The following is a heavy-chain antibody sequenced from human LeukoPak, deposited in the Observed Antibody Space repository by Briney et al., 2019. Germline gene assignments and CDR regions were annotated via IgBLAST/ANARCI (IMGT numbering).Heavy chain of an antibody. Sequence: GESLQISCQGSGSSFTSYWIGWVRPMPGKGLEWMGIIYPGDSDTRYSPSLDGQVTISADKSVSTTYLQWSSLQASDTAMYYCARPSSLYGGTSEDYWGQGTLVTVSS. CDR1: GSSFTSYW. J-gene: IGHJ4*02. D-gene: IGHD4-23*01. CDR3: ARPSSLYGGTSEDY. V-gene: IGHV5-51*01. CDR2: IYPGDSDT.